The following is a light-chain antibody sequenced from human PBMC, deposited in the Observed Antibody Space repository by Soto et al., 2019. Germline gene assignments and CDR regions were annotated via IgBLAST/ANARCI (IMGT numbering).Light chain of an antibody. Sequence: DIVLTQSPATLSLSPGNRVTLSCRANERISHSLAWYQQRPGQAPRILIYDASFMATGIPEGFSGRESGTHFTLSIRSRGPEDCAVYYFQLSQQRRSWLPFAFRQGTRLHLK. CDR1: ERISHS. J-gene: IGKJ5*01. CDR2: DAS. CDR3: QLSQQRRSWLPFA. V-gene: IGKV3-11*01.